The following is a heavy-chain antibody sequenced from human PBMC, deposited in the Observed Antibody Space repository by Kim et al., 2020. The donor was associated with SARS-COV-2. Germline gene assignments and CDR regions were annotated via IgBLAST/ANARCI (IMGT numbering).Heavy chain of an antibody. CDR1: GGSFSGYY. Sequence: SETLSLTCAVYGGSFSGYYWSWIRQPPGKGLEWIGEINHSGSTNYNPSLKSRVTISVDTSKNQFSLKLSSVTAADTAVYYCARSNPYGGYGAPFFDYWGQGTLVTVSS. CDR3: ARSNPYGGYGAPFFDY. J-gene: IGHJ4*02. D-gene: IGHD4-17*01. V-gene: IGHV4-34*01. CDR2: INHSGST.